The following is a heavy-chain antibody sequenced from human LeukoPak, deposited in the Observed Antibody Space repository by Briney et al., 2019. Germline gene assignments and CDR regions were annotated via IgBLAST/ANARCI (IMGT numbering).Heavy chain of an antibody. CDR1: GFTFSSYS. D-gene: IGHD6-13*01. Sequence: KTGGSLRLSCAASGFTFSSYSMNWVRQAPGKGLEWVSSISSSSSYIYYADSVKGRFTISRDNAKNSLYLQMNSLRAEDTAVYYCARLDSTLPGIAAAGGRPYYYYYGMDVWGQGTTVTVSS. J-gene: IGHJ6*02. V-gene: IGHV3-21*01. CDR3: ARLDSTLPGIAAAGGRPYYYYYGMDV. CDR2: ISSSSSYI.